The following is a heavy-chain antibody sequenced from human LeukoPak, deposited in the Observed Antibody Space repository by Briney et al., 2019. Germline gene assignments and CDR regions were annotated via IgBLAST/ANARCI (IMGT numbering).Heavy chain of an antibody. CDR1: GGSVTTGGYS. CDR3: ATAPEYYFDTSGGAFDI. CDR2: IHHSGGT. Sequence: SETLSLTCAVSGGSVTTGGYSWSWIRQPPGKGLEWIGYIHHSGGTYYNPSLKSRVTMSIDRSKNQFSLKLTSVTAADTAVYYCATAPEYYFDTSGGAFDIWGQGTMVTVSS. J-gene: IGHJ3*02. V-gene: IGHV4-30-2*01. D-gene: IGHD3-22*01.